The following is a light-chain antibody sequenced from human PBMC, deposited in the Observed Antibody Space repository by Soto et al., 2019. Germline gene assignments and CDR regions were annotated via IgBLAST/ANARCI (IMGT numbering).Light chain of an antibody. J-gene: IGLJ1*01. CDR2: SND. CDR1: SSNIGSNT. CDR3: AAWDDTRNGYV. V-gene: IGLV1-44*01. Sequence: QSMLTQPPSSSGTPGQRVTISCSGSSSNIGSNTVNWYQQLSGTAPKLLIYSNDQRPSGVPDRFSGSKSGTSASLAISGLQSEDDADYYCAAWDDTRNGYVFGDGNMVTVL.